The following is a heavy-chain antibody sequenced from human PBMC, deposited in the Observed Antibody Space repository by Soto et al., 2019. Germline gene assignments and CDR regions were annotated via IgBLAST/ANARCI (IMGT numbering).Heavy chain of an antibody. CDR3: AKSQEIGTHFFDS. V-gene: IGHV3-13*01. J-gene: IGHJ4*02. CDR2: IGTAGDT. Sequence: LRLSCEASGFTFSGFDMHWVRQPTGKGLEWVSSIGTAGDTYYAVSVKGRFTISRDNAKNSLSLQMNSLRAGDMAVYFCAKSQEIGTHFFDSWGQGTQVTV. CDR1: GFTFSGFD. D-gene: IGHD6-13*01.